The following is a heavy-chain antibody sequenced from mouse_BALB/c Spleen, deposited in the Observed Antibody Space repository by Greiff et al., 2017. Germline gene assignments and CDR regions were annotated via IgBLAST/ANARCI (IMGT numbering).Heavy chain of an antibody. J-gene: IGHJ3*01. CDR3: ARGGIYYYGSSPAWFAY. Sequence: EVKLMESGGGLVQPGGSLKLSCAASGFTFSSYTMSWVRQTPEKRLEWVAYISNGGGSTYYPDTVKGRFTISRDNAKNTLYLQMSSLKSEDTAMYYCARGGIYYYGSSPAWFAYWGQGTLVTVSA. CDR2: ISNGGGST. D-gene: IGHD1-1*01. CDR1: GFTFSSYT. V-gene: IGHV5-12-2*01.